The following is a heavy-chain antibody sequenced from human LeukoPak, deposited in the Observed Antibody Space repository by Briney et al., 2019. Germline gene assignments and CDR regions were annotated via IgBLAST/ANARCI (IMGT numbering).Heavy chain of an antibody. CDR2: ISWNSGSI. CDR3: AKSMATDYYYYGMDV. Sequence: GGSLRPSCAASGFTFDDYAMHWVRQAPGKGLEWVSGISWNSGSIGYADSVKGRFTISRDNAKNSLYLQMNSLRAEDTALYYCAKSMATDYYYYGMDVWGQGTTVTVSS. J-gene: IGHJ6*02. D-gene: IGHD5-24*01. V-gene: IGHV3-9*01. CDR1: GFTFDDYA.